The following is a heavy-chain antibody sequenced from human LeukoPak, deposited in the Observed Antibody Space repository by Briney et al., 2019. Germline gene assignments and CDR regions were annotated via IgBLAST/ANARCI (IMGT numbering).Heavy chain of an antibody. CDR1: GFTFRSYG. J-gene: IGHJ4*02. D-gene: IGHD3-22*01. V-gene: IGHV3-30*18. CDR3: AKVITYDSSGYYRHPDY. CDR2: ISYDGSIK. Sequence: GRSLRLSCAASGFTFRSYGMHWVRQAPGKGLEWVAVISYDGSIKSYADSVKGRFTISRDNSKNTLYLQMNSLRTEDTAVYYCAKVITYDSSGYYRHPDYWGQGTLVTVSS.